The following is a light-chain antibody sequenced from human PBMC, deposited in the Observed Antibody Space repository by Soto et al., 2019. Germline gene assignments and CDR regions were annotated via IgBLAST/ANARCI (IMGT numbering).Light chain of an antibody. V-gene: IGKV1-5*01. CDR1: RSISDW. CDR3: QQYNDYWT. Sequence: DIQMTQSPSTLSASVGDRVTITCRASRSISDWLAWYQQKPGKAPELLIYDASTLERGVPSRFSGSGSGTEFTLTISSLQPDDFASYYCQQYNDYWTFGQGTKVDIK. J-gene: IGKJ1*01. CDR2: DAS.